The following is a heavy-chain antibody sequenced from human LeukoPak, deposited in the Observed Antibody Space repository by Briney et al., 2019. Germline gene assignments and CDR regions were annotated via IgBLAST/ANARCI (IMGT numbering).Heavy chain of an antibody. CDR3: ARGGKRSYSLDY. CDR1: GFTFSSYW. Sequence: GGSLRLSCAASGFTFSSYWMHWVRQAPGKGLVWVSRINSDGSSTTYADSVKGRFTISRDNAKNTLYLQMNSLRAEDTAVYYCARGGKRSYSLDYWGQGTLVTVS. CDR2: INSDGSST. D-gene: IGHD1-26*01. J-gene: IGHJ4*02. V-gene: IGHV3-74*01.